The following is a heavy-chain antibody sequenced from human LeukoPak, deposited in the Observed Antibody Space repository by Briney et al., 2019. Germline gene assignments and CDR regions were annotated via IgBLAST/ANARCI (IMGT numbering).Heavy chain of an antibody. CDR3: ARDLEQQLRYYYYYYGMDV. CDR2: INHSGST. Sequence: SETLSLTCAVYGGSSSGYYWSWIRQPPGKGLEWIGEINHSGSTNYNPSLKSRVTISVDTSKNQFSLKLSSVTAADTAVCYCARDLEQQLRYYYYYYGMDVWGQGTTVTVSS. V-gene: IGHV4-34*01. D-gene: IGHD6-13*01. J-gene: IGHJ6*02. CDR1: GGSSSGYY.